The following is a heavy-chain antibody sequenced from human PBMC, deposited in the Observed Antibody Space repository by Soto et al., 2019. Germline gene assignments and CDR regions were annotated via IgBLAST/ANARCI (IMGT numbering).Heavy chain of an antibody. D-gene: IGHD3-9*01. Sequence: EVQLVESGGGLVQPGGSLRLSCAASGFTFSSYWMSWVRQAPGKGLEWVANIKQDGSEKYYVDSVKGRFTISRDNAKNSLYLQMNSLRAEDTAVYYCARGHYAILTGYYDAFDIWGQGTMVTVSS. CDR1: GFTFSSYW. V-gene: IGHV3-7*01. CDR3: ARGHYAILTGYYDAFDI. J-gene: IGHJ3*02. CDR2: IKQDGSEK.